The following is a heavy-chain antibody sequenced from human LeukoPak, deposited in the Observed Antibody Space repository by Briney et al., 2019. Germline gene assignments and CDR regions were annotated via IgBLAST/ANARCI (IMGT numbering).Heavy chain of an antibody. V-gene: IGHV1-69*05. J-gene: IGHJ5*02. D-gene: IGHD3-3*01. CDR3: AREYYDFWSGYYRVEFWFDP. CDR2: IIPIFGTA. CDR1: GGTFSSYA. Sequence: GASVKVSCKASGGTFSSYAISWVRQAPGQGLEWMGGIIPIFGTANYAQKFQGRVTITTDESTSTAYMELSSLRSEDTAVYYCAREYYDFWSGYYRVEFWFDPWGQGTLVTVSS.